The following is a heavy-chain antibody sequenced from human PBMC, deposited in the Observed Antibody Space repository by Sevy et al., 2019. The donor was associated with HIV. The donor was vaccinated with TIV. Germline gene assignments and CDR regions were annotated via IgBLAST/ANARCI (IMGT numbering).Heavy chain of an antibody. CDR3: AREGCSKPHDY. V-gene: IGHV3-23*01. CDR1: GFTFSNYA. J-gene: IGHJ4*02. CDR2: FSFGCGKI. Sequence: GRSLRLSCAASGFTFSNYAMGWVRQAPGKGLEWVSTFSFGCGKINYADSVKGRFTISRDNSKNTLYLQMNSLRAEDTALYYCAREGCSKPHDYWGQGTLVTVSS. D-gene: IGHD2-2*01.